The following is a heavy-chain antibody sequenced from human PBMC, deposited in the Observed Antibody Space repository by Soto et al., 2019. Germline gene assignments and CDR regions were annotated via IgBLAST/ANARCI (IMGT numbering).Heavy chain of an antibody. CDR2: SYPGDSDT. D-gene: IGHD3-3*01. CDR1: GYSFTSYW. Sequence: PGESLKISCKGSGYSFTSYWIGWVRQMPGKGLEWMGVSYPGDSDTRYTPSFQGQITSSADKSISTAYLQWSSLKASATAMYYCASRGVYYDFWSGSNNDAFDIWGQGTMVTVSS. CDR3: ASRGVYYDFWSGSNNDAFDI. V-gene: IGHV5-51*01. J-gene: IGHJ3*02.